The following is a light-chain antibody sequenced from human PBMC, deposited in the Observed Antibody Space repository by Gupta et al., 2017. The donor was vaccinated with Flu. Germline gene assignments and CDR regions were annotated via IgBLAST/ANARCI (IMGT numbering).Light chain of an antibody. J-gene: IGKJ1*01. Sequence: DIHMTQCPSSLSASVGDRVTITCRASQSISSYLNWYQQKPGKAPKLLNYAASRVQSRLPSGFSGSAYATYFPLIISIRHPDAFVNYCCQQGNSTPRTFGQGTKVEIK. V-gene: IGKV1-39*01. CDR3: QQGNSTPRT. CDR2: AAS. CDR1: QSISSY.